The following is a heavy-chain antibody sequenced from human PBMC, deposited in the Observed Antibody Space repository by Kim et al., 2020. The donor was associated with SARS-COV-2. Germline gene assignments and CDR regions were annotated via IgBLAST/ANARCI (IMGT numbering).Heavy chain of an antibody. CDR1: GFTFTKYW. CDR3: ATTYNWANDF. CDR2: IKQDGSEK. V-gene: IGHV3-7*03. D-gene: IGHD1-1*01. Sequence: GGSLRLSCAASGFTFTKYWMCWVRQAPGKGLEWVASIKQDGSEKYYVDSVKGRFTISRDNAKNSLYLQMNSLRAEDTAFYYCATTYNWANDFWGQGTLVTVSS. J-gene: IGHJ4*02.